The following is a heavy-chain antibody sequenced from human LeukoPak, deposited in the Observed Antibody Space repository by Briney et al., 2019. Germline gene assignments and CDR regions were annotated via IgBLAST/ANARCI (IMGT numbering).Heavy chain of an antibody. CDR1: GFTFSSYA. D-gene: IGHD3-22*01. Sequence: PGGSLRLSCAASGFTFSSYAMSWVRQAPGKGLEWVSAISGSGGSTYYADSVKGRFTISRDNSKNTLYLQMNSLRAEDTAVYYCAKLRNYYDSSGYYLFDYWGQGTLVTVSS. V-gene: IGHV3-23*01. CDR2: ISGSGGST. CDR3: AKLRNYYDSSGYYLFDY. J-gene: IGHJ4*02.